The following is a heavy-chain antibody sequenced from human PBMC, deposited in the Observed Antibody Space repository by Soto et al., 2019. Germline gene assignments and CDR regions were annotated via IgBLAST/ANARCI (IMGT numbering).Heavy chain of an antibody. J-gene: IGHJ4*02. CDR2: ISYDETNK. CDR1: EFTFSTYP. V-gene: IGHV3-30-3*01. CDR3: ARGASDFWGGYPEIHDFDY. Sequence: QVLLVESGGGVVQPGRSLRLSCAASEFTFSTYPMHWVRQAPGKGLEWVAVISYDETNKYYADSVKGRFTISRDNSKNTLYLQMNSLRADDTAVYYCARGASDFWGGYPEIHDFDYWGQGTLVTVSS. D-gene: IGHD3-3*01.